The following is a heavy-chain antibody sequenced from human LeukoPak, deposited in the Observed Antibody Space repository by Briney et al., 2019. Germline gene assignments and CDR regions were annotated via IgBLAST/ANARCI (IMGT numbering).Heavy chain of an antibody. CDR1: DDSISIYY. CDR3: ARFRDTAMVTRYYYYMDV. D-gene: IGHD5-18*01. V-gene: IGHV4-59*12. Sequence: SETLSLTCSVSDDSISIYYWSWIRQPPGKGLEWIGYIDHTGSTNYNPSLNSRVTISVDTSKNQFSLKLSSVTAADTAVYYCARFRDTAMVTRYYYYMDVWGKGTTVTVSS. J-gene: IGHJ6*03. CDR2: IDHTGST.